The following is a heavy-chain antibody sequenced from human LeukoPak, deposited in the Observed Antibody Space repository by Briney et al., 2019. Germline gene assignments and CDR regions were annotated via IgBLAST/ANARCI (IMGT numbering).Heavy chain of an antibody. CDR3: ARGAPSGSFDY. CDR1: GFTFSSYG. V-gene: IGHV3-33*01. CDR2: IWYDGSNK. D-gene: IGHD1-26*01. Sequence: PGGSLRLSCAASGFTFSSYGMHWVRQAPGKGLEWVAVIWYDGSNKYYADSVKGRITIARDNSKNTLYLQMNSLRAEDTAVYYCARGAPSGSFDYWGQGTLVTVSS. J-gene: IGHJ4*02.